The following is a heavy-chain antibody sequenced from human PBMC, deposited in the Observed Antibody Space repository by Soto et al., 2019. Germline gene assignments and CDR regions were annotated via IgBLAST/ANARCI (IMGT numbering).Heavy chain of an antibody. V-gene: IGHV4-31*03. J-gene: IGHJ4*02. CDR2: IYYSGST. CDR3: ATRTVVTYYFEY. CDR1: GGSISSGGYY. Sequence: SETLSLTCTVSGGSISSGGYYWSWIRQHPGKGLEWIGYIYYSGSTYYNPSLKSRVTISVDTSKNQFSLKLSSVTAADTAVYYCATRTVVTYYFEYWGQGTLVTVSS. D-gene: IGHD2-15*01.